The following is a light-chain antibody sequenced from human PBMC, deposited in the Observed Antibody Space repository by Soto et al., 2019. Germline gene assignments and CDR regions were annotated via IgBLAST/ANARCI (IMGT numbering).Light chain of an antibody. CDR2: GIS. V-gene: IGKV3-15*01. CDR3: QQYSKWPIT. J-gene: IGKJ5*01. Sequence: DIVMPQSPDSLAVSPGESATLSCRASQSVNSNYLAWYQQHPGQTPRNLIYGISTRDTGIPARFSGSGSGTEFSLPISRLQSEDFEVYYCQQYSKWPITFGQGTRLEIK. CDR1: QSVNSN.